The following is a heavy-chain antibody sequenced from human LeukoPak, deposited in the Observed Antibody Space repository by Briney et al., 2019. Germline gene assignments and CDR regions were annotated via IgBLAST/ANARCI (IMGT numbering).Heavy chain of an antibody. CDR3: ARDRHYDFWSGYDAFDV. J-gene: IGHJ3*01. CDR1: GYTFTSYA. V-gene: IGHV1-3*01. D-gene: IGHD3-3*01. CDR2: INAGNGNI. Sequence: ASVKVSCKASGYTFTSYAIHWVRQAPGQRLEWMGWINAGNGNIIYSQKFRGRVTVTRDTSASTAYMGLSTLTSEDTAVYYCARDRHYDFWSGYDAFDVWGQGTMVTVSS.